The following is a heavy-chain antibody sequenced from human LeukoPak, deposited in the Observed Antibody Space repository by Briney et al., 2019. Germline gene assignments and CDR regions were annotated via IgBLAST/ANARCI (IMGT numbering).Heavy chain of an antibody. V-gene: IGHV4-34*01. Sequence: SETLSLTCAVYGGSFSGYYWSWIRQPPGKGLEWIGEINHSGSTNYNPSLKSRVTISVDTSKNQFSLKLSSVTAADTAVYYCERDVPPTIWYYYYMDDWGKGTTVTVSS. CDR1: GGSFSGYY. CDR3: ERDVPPTIWYYYYMDD. D-gene: IGHD3-3*01. CDR2: INHSGST. J-gene: IGHJ6*03.